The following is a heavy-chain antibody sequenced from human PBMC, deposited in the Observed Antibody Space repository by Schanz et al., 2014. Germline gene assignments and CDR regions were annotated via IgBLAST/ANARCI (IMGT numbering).Heavy chain of an antibody. V-gene: IGHV1-18*01. CDR2: ISVYTGNT. D-gene: IGHD3-9*01. CDR1: GYTFTTYA. CDR3: AKAEYDILTDSYSRLDP. J-gene: IGHJ5*02. Sequence: QVQLVQSGAEVKKPRASVRVSCKASGYTFTTYAMSWVRQAPGQGLEWVGWISVYTGNTKYGQKVQGRVTMTADTSTNTAYMELRSLRSDDTAVYYCAKAEYDILTDSYSRLDPWGQGTLVTVSS.